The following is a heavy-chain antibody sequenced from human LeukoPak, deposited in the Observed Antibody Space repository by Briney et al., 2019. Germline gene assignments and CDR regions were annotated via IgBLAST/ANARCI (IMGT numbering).Heavy chain of an antibody. CDR3: ARDGGFDY. J-gene: IGHJ4*02. CDR1: GYTFTDYY. D-gene: IGHD2-15*01. Sequence: ASVKVSCKASGYTFTDYYMHWVRQAPGQGLAWMGWINPNSGGTNYAQKFQGRVTMTRDTSISTVYMEVSRLRSDDTAVYYCARDGGFDYWGQGTLVTVSS. V-gene: IGHV1-2*02. CDR2: INPNSGGT.